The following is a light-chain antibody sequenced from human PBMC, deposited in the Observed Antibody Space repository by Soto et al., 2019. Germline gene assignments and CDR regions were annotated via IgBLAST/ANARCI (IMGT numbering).Light chain of an antibody. CDR1: QDTNNY. Sequence: DIQMTQSPSSLSASVGDRVTFICQASQDTNNYLNWYQQKPGKAPKLLIYDSSNLERGVPSRFSGSGYGTRFSFTISSLQPEDIATYYCQQFDSLPFTFGQGTRLEIK. V-gene: IGKV1-33*01. CDR2: DSS. CDR3: QQFDSLPFT. J-gene: IGKJ5*01.